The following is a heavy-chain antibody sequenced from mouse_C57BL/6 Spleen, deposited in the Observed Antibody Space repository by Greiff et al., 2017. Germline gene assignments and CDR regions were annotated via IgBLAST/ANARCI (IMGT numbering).Heavy chain of an antibody. D-gene: IGHD1-1*01. Sequence: VKLMESDAELVKPGASVQISCKVSGYTFTDHTIHWMKQRPEQGLEWIGSIYPRDGSTKYKEKFTGKATLTAAKPSSTTYMQLNSLTSEDSTVYFCARNQDYYGSVYYFDYWGQGTTLTVSS. CDR3: ARNQDYYGSVYYFDY. J-gene: IGHJ2*01. CDR2: IYPRDGST. V-gene: IGHV1-78*01. CDR1: GYTFTDHT.